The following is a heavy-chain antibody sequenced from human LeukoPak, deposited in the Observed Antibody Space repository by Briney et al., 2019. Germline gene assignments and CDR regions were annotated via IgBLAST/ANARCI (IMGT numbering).Heavy chain of an antibody. CDR3: ARATTVTPYYFDQ. Sequence: PSETLSLTCTVSGGSISSYYWSWIRQPPGKGLEWIGYIYYTGSTNYNPSLKSRVSISVDTSKDQFSLKLTSVTAADTAVYYCARATTVTPYYFDQWGQGTLVTVSS. J-gene: IGHJ4*02. V-gene: IGHV4-59*08. CDR1: GGSISSYY. CDR2: IYYTGST. D-gene: IGHD4-17*01.